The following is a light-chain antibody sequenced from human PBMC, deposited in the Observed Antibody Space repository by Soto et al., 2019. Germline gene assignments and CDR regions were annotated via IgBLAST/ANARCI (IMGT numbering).Light chain of an antibody. J-gene: IGKJ2*01. Sequence: DIQMTQSPPSLSASVGDRVTITCRASQNICTYLNWYQQKPGKAPRLLLYGASDLEDGVPARFSGSGSGTDFALYITDLQPEDFASYYCQQTFYFPRTFGRGTKVDMK. CDR2: GAS. V-gene: IGKV1-39*01. CDR3: QQTFYFPRT. CDR1: QNICTY.